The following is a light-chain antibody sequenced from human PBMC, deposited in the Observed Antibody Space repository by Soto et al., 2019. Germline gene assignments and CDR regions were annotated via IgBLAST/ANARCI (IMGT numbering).Light chain of an antibody. CDR2: DAS. J-gene: IGKJ1*01. CDR1: QRISSW. V-gene: IGKV1-5*01. Sequence: DIPMTQSPSTLSASVGDRVTITCRASQRISSWLAWYQQKPGKAPKLLLYDASSLESGVPSRFSGSGSGPEFTLSLCRLQRDYVATYYCQKYNSYPWTFGQGTKVEIK. CDR3: QKYNSYPWT.